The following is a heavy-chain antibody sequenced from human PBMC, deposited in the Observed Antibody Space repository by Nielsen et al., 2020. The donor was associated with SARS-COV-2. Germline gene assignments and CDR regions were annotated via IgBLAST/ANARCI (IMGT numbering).Heavy chain of an antibody. CDR1: GFTFSSYS. CDR2: ISTSSSSF. V-gene: IGHV3-21*01. J-gene: IGHJ6*02. Sequence: GESLKISCAASGFTFSSYSMNWVRQAPGKGLEWVSSISTSSSSFYYTDSVRGRFTISRDNAKSSLYLQLTSLRAEDTAVYYCARAYHNYYYAMDVWGQGTTVTVSS. D-gene: IGHD1-14*01. CDR3: ARAYHNYYYAMDV.